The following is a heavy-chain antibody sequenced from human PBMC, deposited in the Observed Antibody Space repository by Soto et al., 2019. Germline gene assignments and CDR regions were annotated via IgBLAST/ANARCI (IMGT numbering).Heavy chain of an antibody. V-gene: IGHV3-30-3*01. CDR3: ARDIVVVVAANYYYYYGMDV. Sequence: QVQLVESGGGVVQPGRSLRLSCAASGFTFSSYAMHWVRQAPGKGLEWVAVISYDGSNKYYADSVKGRFTISRDNSKNTLYLQMNSLRAEDTAVYYCARDIVVVVAANYYYYYGMDVWGQGTTVTVSS. CDR2: ISYDGSNK. CDR1: GFTFSSYA. D-gene: IGHD2-15*01. J-gene: IGHJ6*02.